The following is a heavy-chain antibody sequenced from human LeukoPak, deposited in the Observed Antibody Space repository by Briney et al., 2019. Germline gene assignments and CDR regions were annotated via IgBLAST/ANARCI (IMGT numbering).Heavy chain of an antibody. D-gene: IGHD6-19*01. Sequence: GGSLRLSCAASEFTFSNYAMTWVRQAPGKGLEWVSSITGGGGSTYYADSVQGRFTISRDNSKNTLYLQMNSLRAEDTAVYYCARHSNGWLNDAFDIWGRGTMVTVSS. CDR2: ITGGGGST. CDR1: EFTFSNYA. J-gene: IGHJ3*02. CDR3: ARHSNGWLNDAFDI. V-gene: IGHV3-23*01.